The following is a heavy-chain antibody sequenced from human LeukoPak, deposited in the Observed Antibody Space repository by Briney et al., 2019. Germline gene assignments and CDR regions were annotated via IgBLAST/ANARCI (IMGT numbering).Heavy chain of an antibody. V-gene: IGHV3-23*01. CDR1: GFKFTNYG. J-gene: IGHJ4*02. D-gene: IGHD3-16*02. Sequence: PGGSLRLSCVTSGFKFTNYGLGWVRQAPGKGLEWVSGISGHGGHTYYADSVKGRFTISRDSSKNMVYLQMSSLRVDDTAVFYCAKASVYDFDWGSHRSYFFDSWGQGTLVTVPS. CDR3: AKASVYDFDWGSHRSYFFDS. CDR2: ISGHGGHT.